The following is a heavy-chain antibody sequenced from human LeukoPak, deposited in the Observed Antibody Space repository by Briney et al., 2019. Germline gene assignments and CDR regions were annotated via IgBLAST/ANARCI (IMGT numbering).Heavy chain of an antibody. V-gene: IGHV1-69*04. CDR1: GGTFSSYA. D-gene: IGHD6-25*01. J-gene: IGHJ4*02. CDR3: AREDSSGPNFDY. Sequence: SVKVSCKASGGTFSSYAISWVRQAPGQGLEWMGRIIPILGIADYAQKFQGRVTITADKSTSTTYMELSSLRSEDTAVYYCAREDSSGPNFDYWGQGTLVTVSS. CDR2: IIPILGIA.